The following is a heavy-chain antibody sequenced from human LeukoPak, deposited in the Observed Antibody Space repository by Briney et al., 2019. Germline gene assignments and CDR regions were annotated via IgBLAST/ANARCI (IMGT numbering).Heavy chain of an antibody. CDR3: AKGGSSSWYYFDY. CDR1: GFTFSSYA. V-gene: IGHV3-30-3*01. J-gene: IGHJ4*02. CDR2: ISYDGSNK. D-gene: IGHD6-13*01. Sequence: GGSLRLSCAASGFTFSSYAIHWVRQAPGKGLEWVAVISYDGSNKYYADSVKGRFTISRDNSKNTLYPQMNSLRAEDTAVYYCAKGGSSSWYYFDYWGQGTLVTVSS.